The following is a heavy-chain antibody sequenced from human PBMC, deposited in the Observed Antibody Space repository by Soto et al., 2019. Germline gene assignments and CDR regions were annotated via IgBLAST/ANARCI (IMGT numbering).Heavy chain of an antibody. Sequence: EVQLLESGGGLTQPGGSLRLSCAASGFTFSAYAMTWVRRTPGKGLEWVSGIGATSGRTYYADSVKGRFTISRDNSRNTLFLQMGSLTVDDTAVYYCAKGAMRDFHGLDVWDQGTTVTVSS. V-gene: IGHV3-23*01. CDR3: AKGAMRDFHGLDV. CDR2: IGATSGRT. CDR1: GFTFSAYA. J-gene: IGHJ6*02.